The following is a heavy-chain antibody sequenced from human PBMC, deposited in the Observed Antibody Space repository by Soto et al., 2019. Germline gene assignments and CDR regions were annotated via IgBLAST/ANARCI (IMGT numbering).Heavy chain of an antibody. CDR3: ARDFLHRGGWNRKSTGTFDY. CDR1: GGTFSSYA. D-gene: IGHD6-19*01. V-gene: IGHV1-69*13. CDR2: IIPIFGTA. J-gene: IGHJ4*02. Sequence: SVKVSCKASGGTFSSYAISWVRQAPGQGLEWMGGIIPIFGTANYAQKFQGRVTITADESTGTAYMELSSLRSEDTAVYYCARDFLHRGGWNRKSTGTFDYWGQGTLVTVSS.